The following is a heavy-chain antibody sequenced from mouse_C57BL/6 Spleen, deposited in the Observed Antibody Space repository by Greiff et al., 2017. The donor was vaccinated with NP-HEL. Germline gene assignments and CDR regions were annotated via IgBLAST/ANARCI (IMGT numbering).Heavy chain of an antibody. CDR3: ARDSSGDFDY. J-gene: IGHJ2*01. D-gene: IGHD3-2*02. CDR1: GYSFTGYY. Sequence: VQLQQSGPELVKPGASVKISCKASGYSFTGYYMNWVKQSPEKSLEWIGEINPSTGGTTYNQKFKAKATLTVDKSSSTAYMQLKSLTSEDSAVYYCARDSSGDFDYWGQGTTLTVSS. CDR2: INPSTGGT. V-gene: IGHV1-42*01.